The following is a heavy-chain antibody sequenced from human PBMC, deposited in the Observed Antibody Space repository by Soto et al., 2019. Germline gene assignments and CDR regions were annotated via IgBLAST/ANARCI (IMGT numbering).Heavy chain of an antibody. V-gene: IGHV1-69*01. J-gene: IGHJ6*02. CDR2: IITFFGAA. D-gene: IGHD1-1*01. CDR1: GDKFSTYA. Sequence: QVQLVKSGAEVRKPGSSVRVACKASGDKFSTYAINWVRQVPGQGLEWLGGIITFFGAAMYAQKFQGRVTITADESATTAYMELSSLRSEDTAVYYCERGGKERFRGSGMDVWGQGTTVTVSS. CDR3: ERGGKERFRGSGMDV.